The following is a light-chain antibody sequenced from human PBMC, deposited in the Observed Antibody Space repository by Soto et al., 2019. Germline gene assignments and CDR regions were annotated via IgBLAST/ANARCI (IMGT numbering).Light chain of an antibody. CDR1: RDDIGAYDY. J-gene: IGLJ2*01. Sequence: QSALTQPASVSGSPGQSITISCAGTRDDIGAYDYVSWYQQHPGNAPKLLVYEVTNRPSGVSDRFSGSKSGNTASLTISGLQAGDEADYYCNLYKNSSAVVFGGGTKLTVL. CDR3: NLYKNSSAVV. CDR2: EVT. V-gene: IGLV2-14*01.